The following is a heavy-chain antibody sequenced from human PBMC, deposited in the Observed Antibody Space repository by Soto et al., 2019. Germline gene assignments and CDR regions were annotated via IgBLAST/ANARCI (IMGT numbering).Heavy chain of an antibody. CDR2: SSGSGDST. CDR3: ANDLRRSSCWFGCYYLDF. Sequence: GSLGPPLAGPGFHFRYYAMRRVRQAPGKGLEWVLASSGSGDSTDYADSVKGRFNNPRDNSKNTLYLQMNSQGAEDTAVEYWANDLRRSSCWFGCYYLDFWGQGTLVTVSS. CDR1: GFHFRYYA. D-gene: IGHD3-10*01. V-gene: IGHV3-23*01. J-gene: IGHJ4*02.